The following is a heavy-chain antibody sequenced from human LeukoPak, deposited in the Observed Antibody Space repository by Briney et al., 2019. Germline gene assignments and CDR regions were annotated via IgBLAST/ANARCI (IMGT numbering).Heavy chain of an antibody. V-gene: IGHV3-30-3*01. CDR2: ISYDGSNK. D-gene: IGHD5-18*01. CDR1: GFTFSSYA. J-gene: IGHJ4*02. CDR3: ARDEVKYRGNTAGATDY. Sequence: PGRSLRLSCAASGFTFSSYAMHWVRQAPGKGLEWVAVISYDGSNKYYADSVKGRFTISRDNSKNTLYLQMNSLRAEDTAVYYCARDEVKYRGNTAGATDYWGQGTLVTVSS.